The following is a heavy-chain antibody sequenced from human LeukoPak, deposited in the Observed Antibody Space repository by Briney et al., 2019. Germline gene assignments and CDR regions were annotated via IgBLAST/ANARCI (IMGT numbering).Heavy chain of an antibody. CDR1: GFTFRSYG. D-gene: IGHD3-10*01. Sequence: PGGSLRLSCAASGFTFRSYGMHWVRQAPGKGLEWVAFMWSDGSNRYYADSVKGRFTISRDNSKNTLYLQMNSLRAEDTAVYYCAKSLSSRGLIIPKTTRYFDYWGQGTLVTVSS. V-gene: IGHV3-30*02. CDR3: AKSLSSRGLIIPKTTRYFDY. J-gene: IGHJ4*02. CDR2: MWSDGSNR.